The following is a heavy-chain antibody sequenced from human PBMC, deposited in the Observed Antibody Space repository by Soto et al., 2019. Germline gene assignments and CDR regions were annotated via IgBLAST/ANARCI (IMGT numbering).Heavy chain of an antibody. V-gene: IGHV4-4*02. CDR3: ASRDPGTSVDY. CDR2: IYRTGST. Sequence: QVQLQESGPGLVKPSGTLSFTCAVSGGSFTSNNWWTWVRQPPGQGLEWIGEIYRTGSTNYNPSPKSRVTISLDKSENQFSLKVTSLTAADTAVYYCASRDPGTSVDYWGQGTLVTVSS. D-gene: IGHD1-7*01. J-gene: IGHJ4*02. CDR1: GGSFTSNNW.